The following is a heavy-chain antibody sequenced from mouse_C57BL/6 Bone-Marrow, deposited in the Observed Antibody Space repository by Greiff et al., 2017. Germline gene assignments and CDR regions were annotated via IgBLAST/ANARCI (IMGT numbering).Heavy chain of an antibody. Sequence: EVMLVESGGDLVKPGGSLTLSFAASGFTFSSYGLSWVRQTPDKRLEWVATLSSGGSYTYYPDSVKGRFTISRDNAKNTLYLQMSSLKSEDTAMYYCARLGTTGGLDVWGTGTTVTVSS. CDR2: LSSGGSYT. J-gene: IGHJ1*03. V-gene: IGHV5-6*01. CDR3: ARLGTTGGLDV. CDR1: GFTFSSYG. D-gene: IGHD1-1*01.